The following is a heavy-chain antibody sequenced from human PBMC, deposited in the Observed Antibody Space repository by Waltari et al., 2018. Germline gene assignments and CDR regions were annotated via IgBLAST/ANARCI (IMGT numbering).Heavy chain of an antibody. CDR2: INSHGTKT. CDR1: GFTFSRYA. Sequence: EVQLVESGGGLVQPGGSLRLSCSASGFTFSRYAMHWVRQAPGKGLEYVSAINSHGTKTYYADSVKGRFTSSRDNSKNILYLQMSSLRTEDTAVYYCVKDEDDTSGYPSWGQGTLVTVSS. J-gene: IGHJ5*02. V-gene: IGHV3-64D*06. D-gene: IGHD3-22*01. CDR3: VKDEDDTSGYPS.